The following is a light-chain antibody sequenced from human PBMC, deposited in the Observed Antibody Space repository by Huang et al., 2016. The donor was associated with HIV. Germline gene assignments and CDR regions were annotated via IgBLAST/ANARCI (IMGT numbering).Light chain of an antibody. V-gene: IGKV1-9*01. J-gene: IGKJ3*01. CDR2: AAY. Sequence: IQLTQSPSSLSASVGDRVIITCRARQGIRSYLAWYQQNPGKASKLHIYAAYALQSGIPLRCRGSGTGTDFTLTISSLQPEDYATYSCQQLNSSTQAFTFGPGTKVDIK. CDR3: QQLNSSTQAFT. CDR1: QGIRSY.